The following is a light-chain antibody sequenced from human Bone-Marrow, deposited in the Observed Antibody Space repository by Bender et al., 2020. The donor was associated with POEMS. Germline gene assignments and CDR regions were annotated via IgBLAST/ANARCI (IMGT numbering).Light chain of an antibody. CDR3: ASWDGSLNGWV. V-gene: IGLV1-44*01. CDR2: SNN. J-gene: IGLJ3*02. Sequence: QSVLTQPPSASATPGQRVTISCSGSTSNIGTNIVTWYQHLPGTAPRLLIYSNNQRPSGVPDRFSGSRSGTSASLAISGPRSEDEADYYCASWDGSLNGWVFGGGTKLTVL. CDR1: TSNIGTNI.